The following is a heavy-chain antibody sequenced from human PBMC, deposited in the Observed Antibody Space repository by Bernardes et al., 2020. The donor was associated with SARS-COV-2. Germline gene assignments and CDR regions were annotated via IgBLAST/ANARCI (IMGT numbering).Heavy chain of an antibody. V-gene: IGHV3-43*02. CDR2: ISGDGGST. CDR3: ASIDWSGPDN. D-gene: IGHD3-3*01. CDR1: GFTFDDYA. J-gene: IGHJ4*02. Sequence: GGSLRLSCAASGFTFDDYAMHWVRQAPGKGLEWVSLISGDGGSTYYADSVKGRFTISRDNSKNSLYLQMNSLRTEDTALYYCASIDWSGPDNWGQGTLVTVSS.